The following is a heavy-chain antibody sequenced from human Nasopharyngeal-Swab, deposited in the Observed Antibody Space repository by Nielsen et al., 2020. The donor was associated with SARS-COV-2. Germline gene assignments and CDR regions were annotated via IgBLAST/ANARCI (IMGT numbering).Heavy chain of an antibody. Sequence: GSLRLSCAASGFTFSTYDMSWVRQAPGKGLEWVSGISGSGESTHYADSVKGRFTISRDNSKNTLYLQMNSLRAEDTAVYYCARATTVTFHYWGQGTLVTVSS. D-gene: IGHD4-17*01. CDR3: ARATTVTFHY. J-gene: IGHJ4*02. CDR2: ISGSGEST. V-gene: IGHV3-23*01. CDR1: GFTFSTYD.